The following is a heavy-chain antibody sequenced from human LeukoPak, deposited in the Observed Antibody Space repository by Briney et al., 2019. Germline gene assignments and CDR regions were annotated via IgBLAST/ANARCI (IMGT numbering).Heavy chain of an antibody. CDR1: GGSFSAYY. CDR3: ARGPTVSETGSFDY. CDR2: INHRGDT. D-gene: IGHD4-11*01. V-gene: IGHV4-34*01. J-gene: IGHJ4*03. Sequence: PSETLSLTCAVYGGSFSAYYWCWIRQSPGKGLEWIAEINHRGDTNYNPSVKSRVSISVDTSKNQFSLQVTSLTAADTAVYYCARGPTVSETGSFDYGGEGTLVTVSS.